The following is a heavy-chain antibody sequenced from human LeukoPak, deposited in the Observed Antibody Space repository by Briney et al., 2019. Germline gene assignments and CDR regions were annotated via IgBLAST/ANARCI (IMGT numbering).Heavy chain of an antibody. Sequence: GRSLRLSCTASGFTFGDYAMSWFRQAPGKGLEWVGFIRSKAYGGTTEYAASVKGRFTISRDDSKGIAYLQMNSLKTEDTAVYYCTRDILNVGYYDSSGYSRPDYWGQGTLVTVSS. CDR2: IRSKAYGGTT. D-gene: IGHD3-22*01. CDR1: GFTFGDYA. V-gene: IGHV3-49*03. J-gene: IGHJ4*02. CDR3: TRDILNVGYYDSSGYSRPDY.